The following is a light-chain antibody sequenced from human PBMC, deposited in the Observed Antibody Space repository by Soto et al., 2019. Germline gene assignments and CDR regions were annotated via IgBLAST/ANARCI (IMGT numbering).Light chain of an antibody. CDR1: QSVGTN. J-gene: IGKJ1*01. CDR3: QQYPNRRPWT. V-gene: IGKV3-15*01. CDR2: GTS. Sequence: EIVMTQSPATLSVSPGERATLSCRASQSVGTNLAWYQQKPGQAPRLLIFGTSTRATGIPARFSGSGSGTDFTLTISSVQSDDFAVYYCQQYPNRRPWTFGQGTKVYMK.